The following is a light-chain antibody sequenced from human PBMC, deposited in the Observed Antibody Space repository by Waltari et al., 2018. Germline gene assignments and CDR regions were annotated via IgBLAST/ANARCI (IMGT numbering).Light chain of an antibody. J-gene: IGLJ2*01. CDR1: SSAVGGYDY. Sequence: QSALTQPASVSGSPGQSITISCTGTSSAVGGYDYVPCYQHHPGNAPKLIIYDVTRWAAGLFPRFAGSKSGNTASLTISGLQAEDDADYYCASYTSSRTVIFGGGTKVTVL. CDR2: DVT. V-gene: IGLV2-14*03. CDR3: ASYTSSRTVI.